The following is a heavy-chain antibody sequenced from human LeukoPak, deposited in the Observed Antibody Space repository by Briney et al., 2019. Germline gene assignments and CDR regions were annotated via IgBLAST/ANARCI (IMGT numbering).Heavy chain of an antibody. CDR1: GYTFDSYE. CDR3: ARPPGNCGGAAKRPDSCYYWYFDL. D-gene: IGHD2-21*01. V-gene: IGHV1-8*01. CDR2: MDPNNGDK. J-gene: IGHJ2*01. Sequence: ASVKVSCKASGYTFDSYEINWVRQVTGQGLEGVGWMDPNNGDKPYAQNFQRRVPMTRDTSISAAYMELSGLTSEDTAVYYCARPPGNCGGAAKRPDSCYYWYFDLWGRGTLVTVSS.